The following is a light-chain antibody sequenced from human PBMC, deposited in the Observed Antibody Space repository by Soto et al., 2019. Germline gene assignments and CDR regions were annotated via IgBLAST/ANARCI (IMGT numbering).Light chain of an antibody. V-gene: IGLV2-14*01. Sequence: QSALTQPASVSGSPGQPITISCTGTSSDVGGYNYVSWYQQHPGKAPKLMIYDVSNRPSGVSNRFSGSKSGNTASLTISGLQAEDDADYYCSSYTSSSTQVFGTGTKVTVL. CDR1: SSDVGGYNY. CDR3: SSYTSSSTQV. CDR2: DVS. J-gene: IGLJ1*01.